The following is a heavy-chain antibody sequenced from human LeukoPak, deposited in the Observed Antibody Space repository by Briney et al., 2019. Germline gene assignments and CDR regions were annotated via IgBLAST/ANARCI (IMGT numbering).Heavy chain of an antibody. D-gene: IGHD1-1*01. J-gene: IGHJ6*03. CDR1: GFTFSSYW. CDR2: INSDGSST. V-gene: IGHV3-74*01. Sequence: PGGSLRLSCAASGFTFSSYWMHWVRQDPGKGLVRVSRINSDGSSTSYADSVKGRFTISRDNAKNTLYLQMNSLRAEDTAVYYCAREQYTTSYYYYYMDVWGKGTTVTVSS. CDR3: AREQYTTSYYYYYMDV.